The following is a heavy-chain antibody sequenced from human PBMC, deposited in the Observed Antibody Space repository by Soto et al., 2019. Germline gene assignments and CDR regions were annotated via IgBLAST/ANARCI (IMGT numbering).Heavy chain of an antibody. CDR1: EDTFTRYV. CDR3: AKSKIATSTWKQYFYGMDV. Sequence: ASVKVSCKASEDTFTRYVIHWVRQAPGQRLEWMGWINAGNGNTKYSQNFQGRVTITRDASASTAYMELSSLRSQDTAVYYCAKSKIATSTWKQYFYGMDVWGQGSTVTASS. CDR2: INAGNGNT. V-gene: IGHV1-3*01. J-gene: IGHJ6*02. D-gene: IGHD6-13*01.